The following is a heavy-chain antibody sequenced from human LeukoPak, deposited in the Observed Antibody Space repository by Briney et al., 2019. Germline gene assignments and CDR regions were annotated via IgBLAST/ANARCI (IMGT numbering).Heavy chain of an antibody. Sequence: ASVKVSCKASGGTFSSYAISWVRQAPGQGLEWMGGIIPIFGTANYALKFQGRVTITTDESTSTAYMELSSLRSEDTAVYYCARERGSSGHHFDIWGQGTMVTVSS. CDR2: IIPIFGTA. V-gene: IGHV1-69*05. J-gene: IGHJ3*02. D-gene: IGHD3-22*01. CDR3: ARERGSSGHHFDI. CDR1: GGTFSSYA.